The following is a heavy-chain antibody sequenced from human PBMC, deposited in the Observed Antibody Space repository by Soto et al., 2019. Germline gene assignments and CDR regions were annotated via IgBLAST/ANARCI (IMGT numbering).Heavy chain of an antibody. D-gene: IGHD2-21*02. V-gene: IGHV3-23*01. Sequence: GGSLRLSCGVSGFPFAPSTMSWVRQAPGKGLEWVSTISVSVGSTYSADSVQGRSTVSSDISDNTLFLRMTSLTADDTAVYFCAKRDVPHSTSNAYFYDHWGRGVLVTVSS. CDR2: ISVSVGST. CDR3: AKRDVPHSTSNAYFYDH. CDR1: GFPFAPST. J-gene: IGHJ4*02.